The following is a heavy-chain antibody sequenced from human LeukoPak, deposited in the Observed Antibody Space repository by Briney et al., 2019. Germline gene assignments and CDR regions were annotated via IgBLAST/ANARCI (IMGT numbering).Heavy chain of an antibody. D-gene: IGHD3-10*01. CDR2: INPNSGGT. CDR1: GYIFTGYY. J-gene: IGHJ4*02. V-gene: IGHV1-2*02. CDR3: ARDLGMVRGNFDY. Sequence: ASVKVSCKASGYIFTGYYMHWVRQAPGQGLEWMGWINPNSGGTNYAQKFQGRVTMTRDTSISTAYMELSRLRSDDTAVYYCARDLGMVRGNFDYWGQGTLVTVSS.